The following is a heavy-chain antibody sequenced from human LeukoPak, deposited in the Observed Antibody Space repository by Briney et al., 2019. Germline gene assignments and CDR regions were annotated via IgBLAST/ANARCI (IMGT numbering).Heavy chain of an antibody. CDR2: IYYSGGT. J-gene: IGHJ4*02. CDR3: ARRGGASSGNFDY. V-gene: IGHV4-59*08. Sequence: SETLSLTCTVSGGSISSYYWSWIRQPPGEGLEWIGYIYYSGGTNYNPSLKSRVTISVATSKKQFSLRLSSVTAADTAVYYCARRGGASSGNFDYWGQGTLVTVSS. CDR1: GGSISSYY. D-gene: IGHD3-22*01.